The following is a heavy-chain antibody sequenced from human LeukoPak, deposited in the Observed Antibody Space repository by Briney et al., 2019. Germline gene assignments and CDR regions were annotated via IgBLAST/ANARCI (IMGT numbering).Heavy chain of an antibody. J-gene: IGHJ4*02. CDR3: AKRPGSLYSSSSYFDY. CDR1: GFTFSSYS. D-gene: IGHD6-13*01. V-gene: IGHV3-23*01. Sequence: GGSLRLSCAASGFTFSSYSMNWVRQAPGKGLEWVSAISGSGGSTYYADSVKGRFTISRDNSKNTLYLQMNSLRAEDTAVYYCAKRPGSLYSSSSYFDYWGQGTRVTLSS. CDR2: ISGSGGST.